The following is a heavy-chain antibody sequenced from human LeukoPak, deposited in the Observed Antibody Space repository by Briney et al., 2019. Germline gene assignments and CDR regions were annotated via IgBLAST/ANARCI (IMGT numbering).Heavy chain of an antibody. J-gene: IGHJ4*02. D-gene: IGHD3-3*01. V-gene: IGHV4-39*01. Sequence: SETLSLTCTVSGGSISSSSYYWGWIRQPPGKGLEWIGSIYYSGSTYYNPSLKSRVTISVDTSKNQFSLKLSSVTAADTAVYCCARHPDGFGVDHWGQGTLVTVSS. CDR2: IYYSGST. CDR1: GGSISSSSYY. CDR3: ARHPDGFGVDH.